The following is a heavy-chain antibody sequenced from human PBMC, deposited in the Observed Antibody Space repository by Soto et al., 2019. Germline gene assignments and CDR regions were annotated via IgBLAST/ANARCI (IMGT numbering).Heavy chain of an antibody. CDR2: ISYDGSNK. Sequence: GGSLRLSCAASGFTFSSYGMHWVRQAPGKGLEWVAVISYDGSNKYYADSVKGRFTISRDNSKNTLYLQMNSLRAEDTAVYYCAKDWYYDFWSGSLPPAWGQGTLVTVSS. J-gene: IGHJ5*02. CDR1: GFTFSSYG. D-gene: IGHD3-3*01. V-gene: IGHV3-30*18. CDR3: AKDWYYDFWSGSLPPA.